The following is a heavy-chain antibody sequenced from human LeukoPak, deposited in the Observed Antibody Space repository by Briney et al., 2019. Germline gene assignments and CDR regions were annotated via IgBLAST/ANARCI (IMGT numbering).Heavy chain of an antibody. Sequence: GGSLRLSCAASGFTFSSYEMNWVRQAPGKGLEWVAFIRHDGSKYYADSVKGRFTISRDNAKNSLYLQMNSLRAEDTAVYYCAREGGEWELLRTFDYWGQGTLVTVSS. CDR1: GFTFSSYE. CDR2: IRHDGSK. D-gene: IGHD1-26*01. J-gene: IGHJ4*02. CDR3: AREGGEWELLRTFDY. V-gene: IGHV3-30*02.